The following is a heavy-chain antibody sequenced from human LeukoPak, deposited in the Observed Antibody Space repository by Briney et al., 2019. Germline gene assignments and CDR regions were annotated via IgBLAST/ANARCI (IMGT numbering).Heavy chain of an antibody. D-gene: IGHD1-26*01. CDR1: GFTFSNYA. CDR3: AKDIGALRSPA. V-gene: IGHV3-7*03. CDR2: IKQDGSEK. Sequence: PGGSLRLSCAASGFTFSNYAMSWVRQAPGKGLEWVANIKQDGSEKYYVDSVKGRFTISRDNAKNSLYLQMNSLRAEDTALYYCAKDIGALRSPAWGQGTLVTVSS. J-gene: IGHJ4*02.